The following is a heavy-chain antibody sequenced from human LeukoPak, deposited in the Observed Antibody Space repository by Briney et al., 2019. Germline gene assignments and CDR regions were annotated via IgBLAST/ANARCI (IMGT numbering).Heavy chain of an antibody. CDR3: ATSYGSYVVDY. CDR2: VRSSGST. CDR1: GGSVNTYY. Sequence: SETLSLTCTISGGSVNTYYLTWIRQPPGARLESIGVVRSSGSTNYHPSLKSRVTILVDASKNQFSLKLSSVTAADTAVYYCATSYGSYVVDYWGQGALVIVSS. D-gene: IGHD2-15*01. V-gene: IGHV4-59*02. J-gene: IGHJ4*02.